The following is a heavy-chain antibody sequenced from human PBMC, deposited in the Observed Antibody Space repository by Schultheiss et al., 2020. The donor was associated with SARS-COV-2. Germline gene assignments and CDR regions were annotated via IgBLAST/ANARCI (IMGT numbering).Heavy chain of an antibody. CDR3: ARGMYSSSWRGLFDY. Sequence: GGSLRLSCAASGFTFSSYAMSWVRQAPGKGLEWVSYISSSGSTIYYADSVKGRFTISRDNAKNSLYLQMNSLRAEDTAVYYCARGMYSSSWRGLFDYWGQGTLVTVSS. CDR1: GFTFSSYA. V-gene: IGHV3-48*03. J-gene: IGHJ4*02. CDR2: ISSSGSTI. D-gene: IGHD6-13*01.